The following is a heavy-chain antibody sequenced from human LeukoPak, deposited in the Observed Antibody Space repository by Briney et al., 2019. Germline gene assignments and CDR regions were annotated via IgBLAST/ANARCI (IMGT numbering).Heavy chain of an antibody. D-gene: IGHD3-22*01. J-gene: IGHJ4*02. CDR3: ARDGGIYYDNRGTYYGPGDY. Sequence: ASVKISCKASGYSFTDYYVHWVRQAPGQGLEWMGWINPNSGVTTYGQKFQGRVTMTRDTSISTVYMEVSGLRYDDTAVYYCARDGGIYYDNRGTYYGPGDYWGQGTLITVSS. V-gene: IGHV1-2*02. CDR1: GYSFTDYY. CDR2: INPNSGVT.